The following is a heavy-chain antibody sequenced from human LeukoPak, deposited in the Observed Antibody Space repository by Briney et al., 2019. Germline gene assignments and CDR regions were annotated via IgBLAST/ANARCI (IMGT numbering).Heavy chain of an antibody. Sequence: GGSLRLSCAASGFTFSSYSMNWVRQAPGKGLEWVSSISSSSSYIYYADSVKGRFTISRDNAKNSLYLQMNSLRAEDTAVYYCARGDFVVVPPLDDWGQGTLVTVSS. D-gene: IGHD2-2*01. CDR3: ARGDFVVVPPLDD. J-gene: IGHJ4*02. V-gene: IGHV3-21*01. CDR1: GFTFSSYS. CDR2: ISSSSSYI.